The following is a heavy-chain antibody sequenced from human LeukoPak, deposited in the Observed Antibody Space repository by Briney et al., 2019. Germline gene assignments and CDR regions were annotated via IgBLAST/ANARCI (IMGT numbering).Heavy chain of an antibody. J-gene: IGHJ4*02. CDR2: INPNSGGT. CDR3: ARLAVAGADDY. D-gene: IGHD6-19*01. Sequence: ASVKVSCKASGYTFSGYYMHWVRQATGQGREWMGWINPNSGGTNYAQKFQGRVTMTRDTSISAAYMELSRLRSDDTAVYYCARLAVAGADDYWGQGTLVTVSS. CDR1: GYTFSGYY. V-gene: IGHV1-2*02.